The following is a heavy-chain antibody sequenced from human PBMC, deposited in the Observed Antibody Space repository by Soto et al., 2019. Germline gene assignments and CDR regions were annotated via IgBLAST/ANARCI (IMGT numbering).Heavy chain of an antibody. CDR3: ARERVITVYYYYGMDV. J-gene: IGHJ6*02. V-gene: IGHV3-48*03. Sequence: XVSLGLSFAASGFTFSSYEMNWVRQAPGKGLEWVSYISSSGSTIYYADSVKGRFTISRDNAKNSLYLQMNSLRAEDTAVYYCARERVITVYYYYGMDVCGQRTTVTVSS. CDR1: GFTFSSYE. CDR2: ISSSGSTI. D-gene: IGHD3-22*01.